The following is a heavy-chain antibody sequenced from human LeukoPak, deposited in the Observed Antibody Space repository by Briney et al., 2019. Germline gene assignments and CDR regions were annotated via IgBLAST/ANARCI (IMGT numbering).Heavy chain of an antibody. J-gene: IGHJ4*02. CDR1: GFSFNTYA. Sequence: GASLRLSCAPSGFSFNTYAMTWVRHPPLKGLEWISLISGRGGNTFYTNSVKGRLTISRDNDKNMVYLQMNNLTADDTAVYFCVRDHDTYSNQSSGPTFDRWGQGRLVSVS. CDR2: ISGRGGNT. V-gene: IGHV3-23*01. D-gene: IGHD3-22*01. CDR3: VRDHDTYSNQSSGPTFDR.